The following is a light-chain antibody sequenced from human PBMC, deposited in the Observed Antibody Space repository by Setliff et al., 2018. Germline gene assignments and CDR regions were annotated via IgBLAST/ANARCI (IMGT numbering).Light chain of an antibody. CDR1: SRDVGAYNY. J-gene: IGLJ1*01. CDR2: DVT. CDR3: CSYTGFSHV. V-gene: IGLV2-11*01. Sequence: QSALTQPRSVSGSPGQSVTISCTGASRDVGAYNYVSWYQQHPGKVPKLMIYDVTKRPSGVPDRFSGSKSGNTASLTVSGLQAEDEADYYCCSYTGFSHVFGSGTEVTVL.